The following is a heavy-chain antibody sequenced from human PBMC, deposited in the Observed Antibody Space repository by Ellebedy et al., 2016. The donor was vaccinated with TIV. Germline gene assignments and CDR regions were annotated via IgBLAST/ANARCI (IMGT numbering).Heavy chain of an antibody. D-gene: IGHD6-19*01. CDR2: IWYDGSNK. Sequence: GGSLRLXXAASGFTFSSYGMHWVRQAPGKGLEWVAVIWYDGSNKYYADSVKGRFTISRDNSKNTLYLQMNSLRAEDTAVYYCARKGSSGWYYFDYWGQGTLVTVSS. CDR3: ARKGSSGWYYFDY. V-gene: IGHV3-33*01. J-gene: IGHJ4*02. CDR1: GFTFSSYG.